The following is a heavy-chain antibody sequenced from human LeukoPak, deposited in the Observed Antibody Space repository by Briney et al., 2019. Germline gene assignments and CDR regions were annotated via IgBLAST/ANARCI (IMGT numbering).Heavy chain of an antibody. J-gene: IGHJ5*02. CDR2: INPKTGGT. D-gene: IGHD3-3*01. V-gene: IGHV1-2*02. CDR3: VRVERFLEKWGWFDP. CDR1: GYTFTGYY. Sequence: GASVKVSCKASGYTFTGYYIHWVRQAPGQGLEWMGWINPKTGGTSFAQKFQGRVTMTRDTSVSTAYMELSRLRSDDTAVYYCVRVERFLEKWGWFDPWGQGTLVTVSS.